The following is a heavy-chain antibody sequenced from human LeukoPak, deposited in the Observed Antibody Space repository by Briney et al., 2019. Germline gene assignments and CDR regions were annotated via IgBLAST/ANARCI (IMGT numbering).Heavy chain of an antibody. D-gene: IGHD3-22*01. J-gene: IGHJ4*02. CDR3: ARDYSLITMIVESPDY. V-gene: IGHV3-11*05. Sequence: GGSLRLSCAASGFTFSDYYMGWIRQAPGKGLEWVSYISPSANYAAYGDSVKGRFTISRDNAKNSLYLLMNSLRVEDTAVYYCARDYSLITMIVESPDYWGQGTLVTVSS. CDR2: ISPSANYA. CDR1: GFTFSDYY.